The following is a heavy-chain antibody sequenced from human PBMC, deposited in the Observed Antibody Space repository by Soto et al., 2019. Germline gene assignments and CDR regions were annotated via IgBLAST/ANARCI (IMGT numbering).Heavy chain of an antibody. CDR3: ARSFGWYAMDC. CDR2: ISHSGSV. J-gene: IGHJ4*02. CDR1: GSSISSHSF. D-gene: IGHD6-19*01. V-gene: IGHV4-4*02. Sequence: QVLLQESGPGLVQPSGTLSLSCAVSGSSISSHSFWGWVRQPPGKGLEWIGDISHSGSVNFNPSLKRRVTISMDKSQNQFSLKLNSVTAADTAVYYCARSFGWYAMDCWGQGTLVIVSS.